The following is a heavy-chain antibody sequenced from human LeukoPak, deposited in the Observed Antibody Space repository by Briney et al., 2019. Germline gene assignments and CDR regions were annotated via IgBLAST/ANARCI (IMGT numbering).Heavy chain of an antibody. CDR1: GFTFSSYW. Sequence: GGSLRLSCAASGFTFSSYWMSWVRQAPGKGLEWVSTSGSGGSTYYADSVKGRFTISRDKSKNTVYLQMNSLRAEDTAVYYCAKERGYGYNHIDYWGKGTLVTVSS. J-gene: IGHJ4*02. D-gene: IGHD5-24*01. CDR3: AKERGYGYNHIDY. V-gene: IGHV3-23*01. CDR2: SGSGGST.